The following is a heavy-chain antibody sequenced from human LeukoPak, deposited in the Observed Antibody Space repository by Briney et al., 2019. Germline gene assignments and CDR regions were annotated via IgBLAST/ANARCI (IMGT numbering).Heavy chain of an antibody. Sequence: GGSLRLSCAASGFTFSSYEMNWVRQAPGKGLEWVSYISSSGSTIYYADSVKGRFTISRDNAKNSLYLQMNSLRAEDTAVYYCARDDYGDYMADYWGQGTLVTVSS. CDR2: ISSSGSTI. CDR3: ARDDYGDYMADY. V-gene: IGHV3-48*03. D-gene: IGHD4-17*01. CDR1: GFTFSSYE. J-gene: IGHJ4*02.